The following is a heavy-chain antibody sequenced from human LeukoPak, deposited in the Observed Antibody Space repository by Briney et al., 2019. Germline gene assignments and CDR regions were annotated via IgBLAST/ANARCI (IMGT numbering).Heavy chain of an antibody. J-gene: IGHJ4*02. CDR3: ARGRGGRYDSSGYYYGY. Sequence: ASVKVSCKASGYTFTSYDINWVRQATGQGLEWMGWMNPNSGNTGYAQKFQGRVTMTRNTSISTAYMELSSLRSEDTAVYYCARGRGGRYDSSGYYYGYWGQGTLVTVSS. V-gene: IGHV1-8*01. CDR2: MNPNSGNT. CDR1: GYTFTSYD. D-gene: IGHD3-22*01.